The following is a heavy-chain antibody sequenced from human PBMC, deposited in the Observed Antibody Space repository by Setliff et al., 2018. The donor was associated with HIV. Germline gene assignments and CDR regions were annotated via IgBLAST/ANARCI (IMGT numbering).Heavy chain of an antibody. Sequence: SETLSLTCTVSGGSISSSNYYWGWLRQPPGKGLEWIGSIYYSGNTYYNPSLKSRVTISVDTSKNQFSLKLSSVTAADTAVYHCARATSPRPMVRGGWFAPWGQGILVTVSS. V-gene: IGHV4-39*01. CDR3: ARATSPRPMVRGGWFAP. J-gene: IGHJ5*02. CDR2: IYYSGNT. CDR1: GGSISSSNYY. D-gene: IGHD3-10*01.